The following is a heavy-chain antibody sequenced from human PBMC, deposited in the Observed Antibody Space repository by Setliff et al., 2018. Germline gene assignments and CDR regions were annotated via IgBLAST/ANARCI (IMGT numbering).Heavy chain of an antibody. CDR1: GGSMIGGHYY. D-gene: IGHD4-4*01. CDR2: IYYSGNT. CDR3: ARGTTNLNYYYYMDV. V-gene: IGHV4-31*03. Sequence: SETLSLTCTVSGGSMIGGHYYWSWIRQLPGKGLEWIAYIYYSGNTYYNPSLKSRVTISVDTSKNQFSLKINSVTAADTAVYYCARGTTNLNYYYYMDVWGKGTTVTVSS. J-gene: IGHJ6*03.